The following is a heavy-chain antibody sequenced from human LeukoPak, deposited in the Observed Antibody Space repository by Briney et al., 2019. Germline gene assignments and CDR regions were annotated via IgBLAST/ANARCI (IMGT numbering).Heavy chain of an antibody. CDR1: GGSISSYY. CDR2: IYHTGSS. CDR3: ARGDPYHFDS. J-gene: IGHJ4*02. Sequence: PSETLSLTSTVSGGSISSYYWTWIRQPPGKGLEWIGYIYHTGSSNYNPSLESRVTISVDTSKNQFSLKLNSVTAADTAVYYCARGDPYHFDSWGQGTLVTVSS. V-gene: IGHV4-59*01.